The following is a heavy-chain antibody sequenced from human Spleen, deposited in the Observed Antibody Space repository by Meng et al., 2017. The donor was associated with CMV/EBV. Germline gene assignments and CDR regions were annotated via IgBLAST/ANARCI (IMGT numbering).Heavy chain of an antibody. Sequence: ASVKVSCKASGGTFSSYAISWVRQAPGQGLEWMGRINPNSGDTHYAQKFQARVTMTRDTSIRTAYMELSRLTSGDTAVYYCARAFSYYYGMDVWGQGTTVTVSS. CDR3: ARAFSYYYGMDV. V-gene: IGHV1-2*02. J-gene: IGHJ6*02. CDR2: INPNSGDT. CDR1: GGTFSSYA.